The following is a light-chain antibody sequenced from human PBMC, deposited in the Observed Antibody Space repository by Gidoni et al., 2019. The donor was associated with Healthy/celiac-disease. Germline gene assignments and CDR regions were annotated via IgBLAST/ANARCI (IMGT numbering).Light chain of an antibody. CDR1: SSDVGSYNL. CDR2: EGS. V-gene: IGLV2-23*03. CDR3: CSYAGSSTFV. J-gene: IGLJ2*01. Sequence: QSALTQPAPVSGSPGQSITISCTGTSSDVGSYNLVSWYQQHPGKAPKVMIYEGSKRPSGVSNRFSGSKSGNTASLTISGLQAEDEADYYCCSYAGSSTFVFGGGTKLSVL.